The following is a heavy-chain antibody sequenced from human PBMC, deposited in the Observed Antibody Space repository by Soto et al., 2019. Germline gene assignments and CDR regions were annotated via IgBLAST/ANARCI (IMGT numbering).Heavy chain of an antibody. CDR2: IYYSGST. CDR1: GGSISSYY. CDR3: ARGGCTNGVRSIGLDP. V-gene: IGHV4-59*01. Sequence: SETRSLTCAVSGGSISSYYWSWIRQPPGKGLEWIGYIYYSGSTNYNPSLKSRVTISVDTSKNQFSLKLSSVTAADTAVYYCARGGCTNGVRSIGLDPWCPGILLTLST. D-gene: IGHD2-8*01. J-gene: IGHJ5*02.